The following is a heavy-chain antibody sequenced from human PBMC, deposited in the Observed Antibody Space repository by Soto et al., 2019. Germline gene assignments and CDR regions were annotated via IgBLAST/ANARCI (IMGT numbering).Heavy chain of an antibody. J-gene: IGHJ4*02. CDR3: ARVGHTYGGNLRFDY. D-gene: IGHD4-17*01. Sequence: PSETLSLTCTVSGGSISSGGYYWSWIRQHPGKGLEWIGYIYYSGSTYYNPSLKSRVTISVDTSKNQFSLKLSSVTAADTAVYYCARVGHTYGGNLRFDYWGQGTLVTVSS. CDR1: GGSISSGGYY. V-gene: IGHV4-31*03. CDR2: IYYSGST.